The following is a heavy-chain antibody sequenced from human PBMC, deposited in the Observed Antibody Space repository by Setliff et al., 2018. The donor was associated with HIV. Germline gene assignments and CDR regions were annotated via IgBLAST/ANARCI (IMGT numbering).Heavy chain of an antibody. CDR3: ARADYDLLTGSYGALDS. V-gene: IGHV1-18*01. D-gene: IGHD3-9*01. Sequence: ASVKVSCKASGYTFTSYGISWVRQAPGQGLEWMGWISAYSGNTNHAQKLQGRVTMTTDTSTSTAYMELGSLRSDDTAVYYCARADYDLLTGSYGALDSWGQGTLVTVSS. CDR1: GYTFTSYG. CDR2: ISAYSGNT. J-gene: IGHJ4*02.